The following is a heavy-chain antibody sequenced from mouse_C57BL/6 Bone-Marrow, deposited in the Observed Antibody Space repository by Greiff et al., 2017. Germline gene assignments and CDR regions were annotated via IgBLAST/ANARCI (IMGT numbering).Heavy chain of an antibody. CDR2: ISPGDGDT. Sequence: QVQLQQSGPELVKPGASVTISCKASGYAFSSSWMSWVKQRPGKGLVWIGRISPGDGDTNYNGKLKGKATLPADKSSSPAYIQLSSLTSEDSAVYFCARKGDGPLGYWGQGTTLTVSS. J-gene: IGHJ2*01. CDR3: ARKGDGPLGY. CDR1: GYAFSSSW. D-gene: IGHD6-1*01. V-gene: IGHV1-82*01.